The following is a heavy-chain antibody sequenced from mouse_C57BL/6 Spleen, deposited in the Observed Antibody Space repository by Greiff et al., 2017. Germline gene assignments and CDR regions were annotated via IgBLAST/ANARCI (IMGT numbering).Heavy chain of an antibody. CDR3: ARGYAMDY. CDR1: GYSITSGYD. Sequence: EVQGVESGPGMVKPSQSLSLTCTVTGYSITSGYDWNWIRHFPGNKLEWMGYISYSGSTNYNPSLKSRISITHDTSKNHFFLKLNSVTNEDTATYYCARGYAMDYWGQGTSVTVSS. J-gene: IGHJ4*01. V-gene: IGHV3-1*01. CDR2: ISYSGST.